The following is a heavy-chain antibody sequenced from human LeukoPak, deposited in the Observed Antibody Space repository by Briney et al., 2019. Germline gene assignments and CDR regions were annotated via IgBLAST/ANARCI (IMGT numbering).Heavy chain of an antibody. CDR1: GGSISSYY. D-gene: IGHD6-19*01. CDR2: IYYSGST. V-gene: IGHV4-59*01. Sequence: KPSETLSLTCTVSGGSISSYYWSWIRQPPGKGLEWIGYIYYSGSTNYNPSLKSRVTISVDTSKNQFSLKLSSVTAADTAVYYCARVIAVAGTVWVGYFDYWGQGTLVTVSS. CDR3: ARVIAVAGTVWVGYFDY. J-gene: IGHJ4*02.